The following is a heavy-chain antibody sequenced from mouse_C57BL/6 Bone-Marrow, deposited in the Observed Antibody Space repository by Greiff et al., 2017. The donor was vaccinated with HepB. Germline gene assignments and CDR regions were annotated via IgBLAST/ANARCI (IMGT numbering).Heavy chain of an antibody. V-gene: IGHV1-80*01. CDR1: GYAFSSYW. CDR3: ARAGAYYSNLWYFDV. Sequence: VQLQESGAELVKPGASVKISCKASGYAFSSYWMNWVKQRPGKGLEWIGQIYPGDGDTNYNGKFKGKATLTADTSSSTAYTQLSSLTSEDSAVYFCARAGAYYSNLWYFDVWGTGTTVTVSS. J-gene: IGHJ1*03. CDR2: IYPGDGDT. D-gene: IGHD2-5*01.